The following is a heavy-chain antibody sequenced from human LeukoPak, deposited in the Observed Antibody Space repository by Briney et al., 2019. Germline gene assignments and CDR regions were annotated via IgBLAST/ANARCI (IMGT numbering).Heavy chain of an antibody. CDR1: GGSFSGYY. J-gene: IGHJ5*02. CDR3: ARVWFGEAGPNWFDP. Sequence: PSETLSLTCAVYGGSFSGYYWSWIRQPPGKGLGWIGEINHSGSTNYNPSLKSRVTISVDTSKNQFSLKLSSVTAADTAVYYCARVWFGEAGPNWFDPWGQGTQVTVSS. CDR2: INHSGST. V-gene: IGHV4-34*01. D-gene: IGHD3-10*01.